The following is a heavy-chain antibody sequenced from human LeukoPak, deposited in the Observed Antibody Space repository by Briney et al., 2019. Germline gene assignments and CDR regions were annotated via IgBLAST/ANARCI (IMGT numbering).Heavy chain of an antibody. CDR2: IRSKAFGETA. CDR3: TRDRGSSTPGDY. CDR1: GFTFCDYA. V-gene: IGHV3-49*04. J-gene: IGHJ4*02. Sequence: PGGSLRLSCTVSGFTFCDYAINWVRQAPGKGLEWVGFIRSKAFGETAEYVASVKGRFTISRDDSKSIAYLQMNSLKTEDTAVYYCTRDRGSSTPGDYWGQGTLVTVSS. D-gene: IGHD2-15*01.